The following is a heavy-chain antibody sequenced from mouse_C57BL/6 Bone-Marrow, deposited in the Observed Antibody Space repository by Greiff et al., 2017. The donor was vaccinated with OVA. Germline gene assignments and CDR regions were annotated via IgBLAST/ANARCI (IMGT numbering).Heavy chain of an antibody. CDR1: GFNIKDDY. V-gene: IGHV14-4*01. D-gene: IGHD1-1*01. CDR3: TTGYYGSSYRYFDV. J-gene: IGHJ1*03. Sequence: EVQLQESGAELVRPGASVKLSCTASGFNIKDDYMHWVKQRPEQGLEWIGWIDPENGDTEYASKFQGKATITADTSSNTAYLQFSSLTSEDTAVYYCTTGYYGSSYRYFDVWGTGTTVTVSS. CDR2: IDPENGDT.